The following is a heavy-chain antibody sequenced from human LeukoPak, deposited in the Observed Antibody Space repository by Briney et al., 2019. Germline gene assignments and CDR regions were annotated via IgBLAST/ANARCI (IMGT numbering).Heavy chain of an antibody. D-gene: IGHD2-15*01. V-gene: IGHV3-30*02. CDR2: IRYDGSNK. Sequence: PGGSLRLSCAASGFTFSSYGMHWVRQAPGKGLEWVAFIRYDGSNKCYADSVKGRFTISRDNSKNTLCLQMNSLRAEDTAVYYCAKEIVAFDPWGQGTLVTVSS. J-gene: IGHJ5*02. CDR3: AKEIVAFDP. CDR1: GFTFSSYG.